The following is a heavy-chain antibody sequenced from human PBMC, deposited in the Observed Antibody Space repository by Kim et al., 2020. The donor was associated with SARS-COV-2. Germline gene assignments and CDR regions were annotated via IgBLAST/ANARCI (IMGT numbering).Heavy chain of an antibody. CDR1: GGSISSSTYY. J-gene: IGHJ6*03. CDR3: AIHLEYYYYYIDV. V-gene: IGHV4-39*01. CDR2: IHYSGST. Sequence: SETLSLTCTVSGGSISSSTYYWAWIRQPPGKGLEWIATIHYSGSTHYNPSLQSRATISVDTSKNQFSLRLSSVTAADTAVYFCAIHLEYYYYYIDVWGEG.